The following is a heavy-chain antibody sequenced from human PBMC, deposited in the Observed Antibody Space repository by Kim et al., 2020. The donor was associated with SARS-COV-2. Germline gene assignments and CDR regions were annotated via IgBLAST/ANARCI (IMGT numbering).Heavy chain of an antibody. CDR1: GFTLSGYW. CDR2: IKSDGSDT. J-gene: IGHJ6*02. V-gene: IGHV3-74*01. Sequence: GGSLRLSCTASGFTLSGYWIHWVRQAPGKGLVWVSRIKSDGSDTIYADSVRGRFTISRDYAKDTLYLQMNSLTAEDTAVYYCVRKYGHSYGMDVWGQGATVTVSS. D-gene: IGHD4-17*01. CDR3: VRKYGHSYGMDV.